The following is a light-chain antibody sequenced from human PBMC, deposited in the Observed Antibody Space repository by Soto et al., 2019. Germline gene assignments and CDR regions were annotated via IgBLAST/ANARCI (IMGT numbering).Light chain of an antibody. J-gene: IGKJ1*01. V-gene: IGKV3-20*01. Sequence: EIVLTQSPGTLSLSPGERATLSCRASQSVSTYLVWYQQKLGQAPRLLIYEASSRATGIPDRFSDSGSGTDFTLTISRVEPEDFAVYYCQQYGSSPRTFGRGTKVEI. CDR2: EAS. CDR1: QSVSTY. CDR3: QQYGSSPRT.